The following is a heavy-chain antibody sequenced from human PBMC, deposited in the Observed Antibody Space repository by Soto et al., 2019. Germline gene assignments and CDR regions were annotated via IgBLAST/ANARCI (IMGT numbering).Heavy chain of an antibody. CDR3: ARDLGYYESSGYFDY. Sequence: GRSLRLSCAASGFTFSDYYMSWIRQAPGKGLEWVSYIGSSDNIIYYADSVKGRFTISRDNAKNSLYLQMNSLRAGDTAVYYCARDLGYYESSGYFDYWGQGTLVTVSS. CDR1: GFTFSDYY. CDR2: IGSSDNII. D-gene: IGHD3-22*01. V-gene: IGHV3-11*01. J-gene: IGHJ4*02.